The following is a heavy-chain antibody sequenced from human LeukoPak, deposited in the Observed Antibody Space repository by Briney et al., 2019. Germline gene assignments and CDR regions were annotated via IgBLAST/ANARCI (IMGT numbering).Heavy chain of an antibody. CDR2: IYYCGST. D-gene: IGHD3-9*01. Sequence: SETLSLTCTASGGSISSGGYYWSWIRQHPGKGLEWIGYIYYCGSTYYNPSLKSRVTISVDTSKNQFSLKLSSVTAADTAVYYCARDYDILTGLNWFDPWGQGTLVAVSS. V-gene: IGHV4-31*03. J-gene: IGHJ5*02. CDR1: GGSISSGGYY. CDR3: ARDYDILTGLNWFDP.